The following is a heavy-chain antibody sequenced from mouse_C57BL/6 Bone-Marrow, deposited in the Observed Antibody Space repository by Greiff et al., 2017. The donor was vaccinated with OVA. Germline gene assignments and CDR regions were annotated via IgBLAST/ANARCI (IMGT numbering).Heavy chain of an antibody. CDR1: GYTFTEYP. V-gene: IGHV1-62-2*01. CDR2: FYPGSGSI. Sequence: QVQLQQSGAELVKPGASVKLSCKASGYTFTEYPIHWVKQRSGQGLEWIGWFYPGSGSIKYNEKFKDKATLTADKSSSTVYMELSRLTSDDSAVYFCARNEELHYYGSSYSWCAYWGQGTLVTVSA. J-gene: IGHJ3*01. D-gene: IGHD1-1*01. CDR3: ARNEELHYYGSSYSWCAY.